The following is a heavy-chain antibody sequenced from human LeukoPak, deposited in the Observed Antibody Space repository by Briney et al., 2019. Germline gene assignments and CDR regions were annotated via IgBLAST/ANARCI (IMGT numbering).Heavy chain of an antibody. J-gene: IGHJ4*02. CDR1: GGSLSSYY. D-gene: IGHD6-19*01. Sequence: SETLSLTCTVSGGSLSSYYWSWIRQPPGKGLEWIGYIYYSGSTNYNPSLKSRVTISVDTSKNQFSLKLSSVTAADTAVYYCARDAYSSGFFFDYWGQGTLVPVSS. CDR2: IYYSGST. V-gene: IGHV4-59*01. CDR3: ARDAYSSGFFFDY.